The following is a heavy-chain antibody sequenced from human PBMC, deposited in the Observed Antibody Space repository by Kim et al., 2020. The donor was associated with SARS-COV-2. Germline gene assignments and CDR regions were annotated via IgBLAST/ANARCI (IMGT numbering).Heavy chain of an antibody. Sequence: GGSLRLSCAASGFTFSSYSMNWVRQAPGKGLEWISYISYFTSSGTIIHYADSVKGRFTISRDNAKNSLYLQMNSLRDDDTAVYYCVRDPDALDYWGQGTL. CDR1: GFTFSSYS. V-gene: IGHV3-48*02. CDR3: VRDPDALDY. D-gene: IGHD2-8*01. J-gene: IGHJ4*02. CDR2: ISYFTSSGTII.